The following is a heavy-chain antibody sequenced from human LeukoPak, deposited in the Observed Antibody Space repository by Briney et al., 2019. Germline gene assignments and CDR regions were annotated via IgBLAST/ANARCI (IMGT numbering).Heavy chain of an antibody. J-gene: IGHJ5*02. CDR2: IYHSGST. V-gene: IGHV4-30-2*01. CDR3: ARAKMWFDP. CDR1: GGSISSGGYY. Sequence: SETLSLTCTVSGGSISSGGYYWSWIRQPPGKGLEWIGYIYHSGSTYYNPSLKSRVTISVDRSKNQFSLKLSSETAADTAVYYCARAKMWFDPWGQGTLVTVSS.